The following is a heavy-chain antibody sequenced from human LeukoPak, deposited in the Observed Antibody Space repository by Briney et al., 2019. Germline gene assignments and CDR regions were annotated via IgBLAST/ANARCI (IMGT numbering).Heavy chain of an antibody. D-gene: IGHD4-17*01. V-gene: IGHV4-39*01. J-gene: IGHJ4*02. CDR3: ARQGGDNGYYYFDF. CDR2: VYYSGST. Sequence: PSETLSLTCSVSGGSIRSSQYYWGWIRQPPGQGLEWIASVYYSGSTYYTPSLRSRVTISIDTSKNQFSLKLTSVTAADTAVFYCARQGGDNGYYYFDFWGQGTLVTVSS. CDR1: GGSIRSSQYY.